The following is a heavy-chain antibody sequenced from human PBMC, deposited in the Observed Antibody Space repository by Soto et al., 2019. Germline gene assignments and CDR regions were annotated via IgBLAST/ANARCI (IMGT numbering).Heavy chain of an antibody. CDR1: GYTFTSYG. CDR3: ARGNSWSAPDY. CDR2: ISAYNGNT. D-gene: IGHD6-13*01. Sequence: QVQLVQSGAEVKKPGSSVKVSCKASGYTFTSYGISWVRQATGQGLERMGWISAYNGNTNYAQRLQGRVTMPTDTPTSTAYMELRSLRSGDTAVYYCARGNSWSAPDYWGQGAMVTGSS. J-gene: IGHJ4*02. V-gene: IGHV1-18*01.